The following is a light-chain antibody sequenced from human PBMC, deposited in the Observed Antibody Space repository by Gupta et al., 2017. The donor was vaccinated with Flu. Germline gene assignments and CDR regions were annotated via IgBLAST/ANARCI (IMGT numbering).Light chain of an antibody. V-gene: IGKV3-11*01. CDR3: QQRSDLPMYT. J-gene: IGKJ2*01. CDR1: RSVRPS. CDR2: DAS. Sequence: ERAVLACRASRSVRPSIAWYQQKRGQAPRLLMYDASRRADGIPARFSGSGSGTDFTLTISTLEPEDFAVYYCQQRSDLPMYTFGQGTKLEI.